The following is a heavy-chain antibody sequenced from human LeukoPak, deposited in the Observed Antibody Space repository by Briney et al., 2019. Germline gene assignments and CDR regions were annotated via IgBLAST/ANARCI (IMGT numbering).Heavy chain of an antibody. Sequence: GGSLRLSCAASGFTISSYAMTWVRQAPGKGLEWVSTISGSGGRTYYPDSVKGRFTISRDNSRNTLFLQMDSLRAEDTAVYYCATLDSAMVNCYGMDVWGQGTTVTVSS. CDR2: ISGSGGRT. CDR1: GFTISSYA. J-gene: IGHJ6*02. D-gene: IGHD5-18*01. CDR3: ATLDSAMVNCYGMDV. V-gene: IGHV3-23*01.